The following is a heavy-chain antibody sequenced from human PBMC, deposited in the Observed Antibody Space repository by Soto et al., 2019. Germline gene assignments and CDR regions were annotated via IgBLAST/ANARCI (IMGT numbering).Heavy chain of an antibody. J-gene: IGHJ4*02. CDR1: GGSISSYY. D-gene: IGHD6-13*01. V-gene: IGHV4-59*01. CDR3: ARHEYSSSWYLRYYFDY. CDR2: IYYSGST. Sequence: PSETLSLTCTVSGGSISSYYWSWIRQPPGKGLEWIGYIYYSGSTNYNPSLKSRVTISVDTSKNQFSLKLSSVTAADTAVYYCARHEYSSSWYLRYYFDYWGQGTLVTVSS.